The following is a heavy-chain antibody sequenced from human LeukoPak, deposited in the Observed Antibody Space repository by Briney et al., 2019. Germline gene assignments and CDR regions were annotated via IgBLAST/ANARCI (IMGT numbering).Heavy chain of an antibody. J-gene: IGHJ4*02. D-gene: IGHD3-10*01. Sequence: PGGSLRLSCAASGFTFSHYSMNWVRQAPGKGLEWVSSISTSSSYIYYADSVKGRFTVSRNNAKNSLYLQMNSLRAEDTAVYYCARDWIWFGELITPSHYFDYWGQGTLVTVSS. CDR2: ISTSSSYI. CDR1: GFTFSHYS. CDR3: ARDWIWFGELITPSHYFDY. V-gene: IGHV3-21*01.